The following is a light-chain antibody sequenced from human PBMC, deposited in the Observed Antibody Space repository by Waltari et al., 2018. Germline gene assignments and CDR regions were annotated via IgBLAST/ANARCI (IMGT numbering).Light chain of an antibody. CDR1: SSDVGGYKY. CDR3: SSYTSSSTYV. V-gene: IGLV2-14*01. CDR2: DVS. J-gene: IGLJ1*01. Sequence: QSALTQPASVSGSPGQSITISCTGTSSDVGGYKYVSWYRQHPGKAPKLMIYDVSKRPSGVPNRFSGSKSGNTASLTISGLQAEDEADYFCSSYTSSSTYVFGTGTKVTVL.